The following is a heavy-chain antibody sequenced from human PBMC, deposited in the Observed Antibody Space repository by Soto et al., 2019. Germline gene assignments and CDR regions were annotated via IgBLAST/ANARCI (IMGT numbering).Heavy chain of an antibody. J-gene: IGHJ4*02. D-gene: IGHD3-22*01. CDR2: IYSGGST. V-gene: IGHV3-53*01. CDR1: GFTVSSNY. CDR3: ERDLGYCDSSGYFDS. Sequence: GGSLGLSCAASGFTVSSNYMSWVRQAPGKGLEWVSVIYSGGSTYYADSVKGRFTISRDNSKNTLYLQMNSLRAEDTAVYYCERDLGYCDSSGYFDSWGQGMLVTFS.